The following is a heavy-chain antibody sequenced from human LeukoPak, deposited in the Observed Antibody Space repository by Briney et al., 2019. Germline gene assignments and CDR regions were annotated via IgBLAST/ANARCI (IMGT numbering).Heavy chain of an antibody. CDR2: ISSSGSTI. J-gene: IGHJ6*01. CDR1: GFTLSSYE. V-gene: IGHV3-48*03. D-gene: IGHD3-10*01. Sequence: PGGSLRLSCAASGFTLSSYEMNWVRQAPGKGLEWVSYISSSGSTIYYADSVKGRFIISRDNAKNSLYLQMNSLRAEDMAVYYCARDKDMVRGMWNYCFGMDVWGQGTTVTVSS. CDR3: ARDKDMVRGMWNYCFGMDV.